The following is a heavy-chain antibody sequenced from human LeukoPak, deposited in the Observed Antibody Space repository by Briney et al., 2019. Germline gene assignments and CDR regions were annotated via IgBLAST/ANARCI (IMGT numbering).Heavy chain of an antibody. D-gene: IGHD3-22*01. V-gene: IGHV5-51*01. J-gene: IGHJ3*02. CDR3: ARWRENDYYDSSGYSTTAAFDI. CDR1: GYSFTSYW. CDR2: IYPGDSDT. Sequence: GESLKISCKGSGYSFTSYWIGWVRQMPGKGLEWMGIIYPGDSDTRYSPSFQGQVTISADKSISTAYLQWSSLKASDTAMYYCARWRENDYYDSSGYSTTAAFDIWGQGTMVTVSS.